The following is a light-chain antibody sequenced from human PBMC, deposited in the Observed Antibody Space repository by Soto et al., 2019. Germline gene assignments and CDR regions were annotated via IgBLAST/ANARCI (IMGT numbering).Light chain of an antibody. J-gene: IGKJ1*01. CDR3: QQYNSYWT. CDR1: QSISSW. CDR2: QAS. Sequence: DIQLTQSPSPLSASVGDRVSITCRASQSISSWLAWYQQKPGTAPKLLIYQASSLESGVPSRFSDRGSITEITLTISSQQPDYCASNDCQQYNSYWTFGQGTKVDIK. V-gene: IGKV1-5*01.